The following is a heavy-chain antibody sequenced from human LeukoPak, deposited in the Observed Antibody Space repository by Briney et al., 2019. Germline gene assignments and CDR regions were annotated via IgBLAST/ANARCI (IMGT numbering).Heavy chain of an antibody. CDR1: GFTFSSYS. CDR3: ARWVGANLFDY. J-gene: IGHJ4*02. CDR2: ISSSSSYI. Sequence: GGSLRLSCAASGFTFSSYSMNWVRQAPGKGLEWVSSISSSSSYIYYADSVKGRFTISRDNAKNSLYLQMNSLRAEDTAVCYCARWVGANLFDYWGQGTLVTVSS. V-gene: IGHV3-21*01. D-gene: IGHD1-26*01.